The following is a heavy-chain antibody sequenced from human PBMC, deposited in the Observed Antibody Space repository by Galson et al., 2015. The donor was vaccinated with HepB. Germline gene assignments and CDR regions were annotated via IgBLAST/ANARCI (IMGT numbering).Heavy chain of an antibody. CDR2: IKQDGSEK. Sequence: SLRLSCAASGFTFSSYWMSWVRQAPGKGLEWVANIKQDGSEKYYVDSVKGRFTISRDNAKNSLYLQMNSLRAEDTAVYYCARDWSAYCGGDCLDYWGQGTLVTVSS. CDR1: GFTFSSYW. D-gene: IGHD2-21*01. CDR3: ARDWSAYCGGDCLDY. V-gene: IGHV3-7*01. J-gene: IGHJ4*02.